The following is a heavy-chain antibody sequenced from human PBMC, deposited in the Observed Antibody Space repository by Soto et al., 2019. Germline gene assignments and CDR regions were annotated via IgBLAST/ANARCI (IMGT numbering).Heavy chain of an antibody. Sequence: GGSLRLSCAASGVTFSSYAMHGVRQAPGKGLEWVALISYDGSDKDYADSVKGRFTISRDNSRNTLFLQMNSLRAEDTAVYYCARDYYKYYDSSGYYRSPAYWGQGTLVTVS. CDR3: ARDYYKYYDSSGYYRSPAY. V-gene: IGHV3-30-3*01. D-gene: IGHD3-22*01. CDR1: GVTFSSYA. J-gene: IGHJ4*02. CDR2: ISYDGSDK.